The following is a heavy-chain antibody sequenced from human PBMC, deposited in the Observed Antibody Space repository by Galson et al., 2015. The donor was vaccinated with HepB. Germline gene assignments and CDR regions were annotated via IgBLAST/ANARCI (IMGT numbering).Heavy chain of an antibody. CDR2: ISYDGKTS. CDR1: GVTFGRYG. CDR3: AKGDVAYTSSSVGFDF. D-gene: IGHD6-6*01. Sequence: SLRLSCAASGVTFGRYGMHWVRQAPGKGLEWVAIISYDGKTSKYSDSVKGRFTISRDNPKNTHYLQMNSLRNEDSAVYFCAKGDVAYTSSSVGFDFWGQGTRVTVSS. V-gene: IGHV3-30*18. J-gene: IGHJ4*02.